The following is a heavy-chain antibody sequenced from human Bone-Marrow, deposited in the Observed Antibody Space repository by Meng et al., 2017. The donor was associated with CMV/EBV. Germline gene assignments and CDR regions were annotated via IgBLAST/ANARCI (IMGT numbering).Heavy chain of an antibody. CDR1: GYTFTGYY. V-gene: IGHV1-2*02. J-gene: IGHJ6*02. CDR3: ARTHCSSTSCSNYYYYGMDV. CDR2: INPNSGGT. D-gene: IGHD2-2*01. Sequence: ASVKVSCKASGYTFTGYYMHWVRQAPGQGLEWMGWINPNSGGTNYAQKFQGRVTMTRDTSISTAYMELSSLRSEDTAVYYCARTHCSSTSCSNYYYYGMDVWGQGTTVTVSS.